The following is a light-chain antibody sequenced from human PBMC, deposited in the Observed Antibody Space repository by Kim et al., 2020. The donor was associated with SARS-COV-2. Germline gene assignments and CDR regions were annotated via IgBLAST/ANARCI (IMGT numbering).Light chain of an antibody. CDR1: RANIGGNT. CDR3: AAWDDSLKGVV. Sequence: GQRVTISCTGSRANIGGNTVTWYQHLPGTAPKVLIHRNDERPSGVPDRFSGSKSGTSASLAISGLQSEDEADYHCAAWDDSLKGVVFGGGTKLTVL. J-gene: IGLJ2*01. V-gene: IGLV1-44*01. CDR2: RND.